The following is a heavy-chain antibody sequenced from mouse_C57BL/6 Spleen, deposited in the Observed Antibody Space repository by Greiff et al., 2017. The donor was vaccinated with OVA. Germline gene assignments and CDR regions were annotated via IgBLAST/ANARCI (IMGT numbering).Heavy chain of an antibody. D-gene: IGHD2-5*01. CDR2: ISSGGDYI. J-gene: IGHJ3*01. Sequence: EVNVVESGEGLVKPGGSLKLSCAASGFTFSSYAMSWVRQTPEKRLEWVAYISSGGDYIYYADTVKGRFTISRDNARNTLYLQMSSLKSEDTAMYYCTREDYSKGFAYWGQGTLVTVAA. CDR1: GFTFSSYA. V-gene: IGHV5-9-1*02. CDR3: TREDYSKGFAY.